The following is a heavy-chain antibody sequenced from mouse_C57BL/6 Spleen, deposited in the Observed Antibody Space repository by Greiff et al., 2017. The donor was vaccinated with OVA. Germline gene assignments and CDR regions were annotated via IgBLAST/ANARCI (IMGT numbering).Heavy chain of an antibody. CDR1: GYSITSGYY. V-gene: IGHV3-6*01. CDR2: ISYDGSN. J-gene: IGHJ4*01. Sequence: VQLKESGPGLVKPSQSLSLTCSVTGYSITSGYYWNWIRQFPGNKLEWMGYISYDGSNNYNPSLKNRISITRDTSKNQFFLKLNSVTTEDTATYYCARTTPYYYAMDYWGQGTSVTVSS. CDR3: ARTTPYYYAMDY. D-gene: IGHD2-12*01.